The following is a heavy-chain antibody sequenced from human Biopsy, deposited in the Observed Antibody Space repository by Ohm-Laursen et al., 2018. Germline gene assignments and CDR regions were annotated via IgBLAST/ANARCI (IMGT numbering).Heavy chain of an antibody. CDR2: IYYSGST. D-gene: IGHD2-21*02. Sequence: SQTLSLTCTVSGASIISGGHFWNWIRQHPGKGLEWIGYIYYSGSTYYNPSLKSRVSISVDTSKNQFSLKLNSVTVADTAVYYCARGNEVMVTSPYFFDYWGQGTLVIVSS. J-gene: IGHJ4*02. CDR3: ARGNEVMVTSPYFFDY. CDR1: GASIISGGHF. V-gene: IGHV4-31*03.